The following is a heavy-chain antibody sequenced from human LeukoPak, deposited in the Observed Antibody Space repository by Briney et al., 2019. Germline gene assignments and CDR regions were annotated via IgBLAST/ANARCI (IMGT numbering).Heavy chain of an antibody. J-gene: IGHJ4*02. Sequence: SPTLSLTCAISGESVSGNSAVAWNWLRQSPSRGPEWLGRTYYRSKWNNDYAVSVKSRITINPDTSKNQFSLHLNSVTPEDTAVYYCARGRNSGFDYWGQGTLVTVSS. CDR2: TYYRSKWNN. CDR1: GESVSGNSAVA. V-gene: IGHV6-1*01. D-gene: IGHD2/OR15-2a*01. CDR3: ARGRNSGFDY.